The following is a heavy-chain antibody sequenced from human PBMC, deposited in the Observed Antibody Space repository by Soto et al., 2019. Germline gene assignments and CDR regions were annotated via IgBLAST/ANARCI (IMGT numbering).Heavy chain of an antibody. J-gene: IGHJ6*02. CDR1: GFTFSSYA. Sequence: LRLSCAASGFTFSSYAMHWVRQAPGKGLEWVAVISYDGSNKYYADSVKGRFTISRDNSKNTLYLQMNSLRAEDTAVYYCARDLLTGIAAAGYGMDVWGQGNTVTVSS. CDR2: ISYDGSNK. D-gene: IGHD6-13*01. CDR3: ARDLLTGIAAAGYGMDV. V-gene: IGHV3-30-3*01.